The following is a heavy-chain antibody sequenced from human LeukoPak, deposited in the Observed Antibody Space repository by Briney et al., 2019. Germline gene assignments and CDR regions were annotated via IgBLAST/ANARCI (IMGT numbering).Heavy chain of an antibody. D-gene: IGHD1-26*01. CDR3: ARHAGRSGSYLGY. CDR1: GGSISSGDYY. V-gene: IGHV4-30-4*01. J-gene: IGHJ4*02. Sequence: SETLSLTCTVSGGSISSGDYYWSWIRQPPGKGLEWIGYIYYSGSTNYNPSLKSRVTISVDTSKNQFSLKLSSVTAADTAVYYCARHAGRSGSYLGYWGQGTLVTVSS. CDR2: IYYSGST.